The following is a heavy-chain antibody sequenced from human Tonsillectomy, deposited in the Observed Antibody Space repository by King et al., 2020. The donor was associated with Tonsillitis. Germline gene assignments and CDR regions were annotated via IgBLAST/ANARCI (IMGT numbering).Heavy chain of an antibody. V-gene: IGHV1-69*09. Sequence: VQLVQSGAEVKKPGSSVKVSCKASGGTFSSHAITWVRQAPGQGLEWMGRIIPIIGIGNYAQKFQGRVTMTADKSTSTAYMELSSLRSEDTAVYYCARGLYDSSGFTLGYWGQGTPVTVSS. D-gene: IGHD3-22*01. CDR2: IIPIIGIG. CDR1: GGTFSSHA. CDR3: ARGLYDSSGFTLGY. J-gene: IGHJ4*02.